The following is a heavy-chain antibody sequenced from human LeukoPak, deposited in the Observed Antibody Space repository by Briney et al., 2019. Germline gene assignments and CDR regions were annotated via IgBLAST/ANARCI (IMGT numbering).Heavy chain of an antibody. D-gene: IGHD3-10*01. CDR2: ISSIGSTI. V-gene: IGHV3-11*04. CDR3: AKDGPKGRGVY. CDR1: GFTFSDYH. Sequence: GGSLRLSCAASGFTFSDYHMNWIRQAPGKGLEWVSHISSIGSTIYYADSVKGRFTISRDNSKNTLYLQMNSLRAEDTAVYYCAKDGPKGRGVYWGQGTLVTVSS. J-gene: IGHJ4*02.